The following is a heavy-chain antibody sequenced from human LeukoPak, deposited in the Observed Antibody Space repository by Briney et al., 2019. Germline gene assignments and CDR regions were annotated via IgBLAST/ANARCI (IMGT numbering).Heavy chain of an antibody. D-gene: IGHD6-6*01. Sequence: SVKVSCKASGGTFSSYAISWVRQAPGQGLEWMGGIIPIFGTANYAQKFQGRVTITADESTSTAYMELSSLRSEDTAVYYCARHSSIAARPFDYWGQGTLVTVSS. V-gene: IGHV1-69*13. J-gene: IGHJ4*02. CDR2: IIPIFGTA. CDR1: GGTFSSYA. CDR3: ARHSSIAARPFDY.